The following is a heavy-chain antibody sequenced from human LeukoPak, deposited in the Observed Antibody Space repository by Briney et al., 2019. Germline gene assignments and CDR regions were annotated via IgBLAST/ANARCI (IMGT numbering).Heavy chain of an antibody. CDR1: GFTFSSYW. Sequence: GALRLSCAASGFTFSSYWMSWVRQAPGKGLEWVANIKQDGSEKYYVDSVKGRFTISRDNAKNSLYLQMNSLRAEDTAVYYCARDSHDYYDSSGYPYYYYYGLDVWGQGTTVTVSS. V-gene: IGHV3-7*01. CDR3: ARDSHDYYDSSGYPYYYYYGLDV. J-gene: IGHJ6*02. CDR2: IKQDGSEK. D-gene: IGHD3-22*01.